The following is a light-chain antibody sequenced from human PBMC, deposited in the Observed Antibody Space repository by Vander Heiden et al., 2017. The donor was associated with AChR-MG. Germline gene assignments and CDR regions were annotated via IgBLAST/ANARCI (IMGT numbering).Light chain of an antibody. Sequence: QSALPQPASVSGSPGQSITISCTGTSSDIGNYKYVYWYQQHPGEAPKLLIYHVSNRPSGVSNRFSGSKSGNTASLTISGLQAEDEADYYCSSYTSRSTWVFGGGTKVTVL. V-gene: IGLV2-14*03. CDR3: SSYTSRSTWV. J-gene: IGLJ2*01. CDR1: SSDIGNYKY. CDR2: HVS.